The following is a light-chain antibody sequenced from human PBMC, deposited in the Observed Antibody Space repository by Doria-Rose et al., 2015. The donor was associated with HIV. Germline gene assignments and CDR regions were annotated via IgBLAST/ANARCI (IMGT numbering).Light chain of an antibody. CDR2: DGS. CDR3: HQYGTSWT. CDR1: QSFSSTY. V-gene: IGKV3-20*01. Sequence: EIVLTQSPGTLSLSPGERATLSCRASQSFSSTYLAWYQQKPGQAPNLLIYDGSTRATGIPGRFSASGSGTDFTLTINRLEPEDFALYYCHQYGTSWTFGQGTKVEI. J-gene: IGKJ1*01.